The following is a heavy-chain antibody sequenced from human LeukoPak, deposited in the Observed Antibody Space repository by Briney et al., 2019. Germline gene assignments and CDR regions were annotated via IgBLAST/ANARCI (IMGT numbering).Heavy chain of an antibody. CDR1: GFTFSSYS. J-gene: IGHJ3*02. CDR3: ARAHIGYSYGLDAFDI. V-gene: IGHV3-21*01. CDR2: ISSSSSYI. D-gene: IGHD5-18*01. Sequence: GGSLRLSCAASGFTFSSYSMNWVRQAPGKGLEWVSSISSSSSYIYYAASVKGRFTISRDNAKNSLYLQMNSLRAEDTAVYYCARAHIGYSYGLDAFDIWGQGTMVTVSS.